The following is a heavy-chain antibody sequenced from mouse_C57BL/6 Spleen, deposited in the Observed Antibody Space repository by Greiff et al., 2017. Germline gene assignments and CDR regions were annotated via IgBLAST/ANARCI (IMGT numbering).Heavy chain of an antibody. CDR1: GYTFTGYW. D-gene: IGHD2-5*01. J-gene: IGHJ1*03. V-gene: IGHV1-9*01. CDR3: ARRAYYSNYDGYFDV. CDR2: ILPGSGST. Sequence: QVQLKESGAELMKPGASVKLSCKATGYTFTGYWIEWVKQRPGHGLEWIGEILPGSGSTNYNEKFKDKATFTAATSSNTAYMQLSSLTTEDSAIYYCARRAYYSNYDGYFDVWGTGTTVTVSS.